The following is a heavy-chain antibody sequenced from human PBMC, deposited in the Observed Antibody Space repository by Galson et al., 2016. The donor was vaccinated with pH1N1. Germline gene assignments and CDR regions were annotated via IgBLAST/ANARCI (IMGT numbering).Heavy chain of an antibody. CDR2: ISRSGSTI. CDR1: GFAFSSYE. D-gene: IGHD6-19*01. CDR3: ARPPEQQWLVILPFGY. Sequence: SLRLSCAASGFAFSSYEMNWVRQAPGKGLEWVSHISRSGSTIHYADSVKGRFTVSRDNAKNSLYLQMNSLRAEDTAVYYCARPPEQQWLVILPFGYWGQGILVTVSS. J-gene: IGHJ4*02. V-gene: IGHV3-48*03.